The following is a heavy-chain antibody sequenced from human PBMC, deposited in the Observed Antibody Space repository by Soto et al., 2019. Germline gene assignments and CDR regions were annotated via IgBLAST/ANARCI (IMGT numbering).Heavy chain of an antibody. CDR3: ARDRGVAVAGTTYYYYGMDV. CDR2: ISSSSYI. J-gene: IGHJ6*02. D-gene: IGHD6-19*01. CDR1: GFTFSSYS. Sequence: GGSLRLSCADSGFTFSSYSMNWVRQAPGKGLEWVSSISSSSYIYYADSVKGRFTISRDNAKNSLYLQMNSLRAEDTAVYYCARDRGVAVAGTTYYYYGMDVWGQGTTVTVSS. V-gene: IGHV3-21*01.